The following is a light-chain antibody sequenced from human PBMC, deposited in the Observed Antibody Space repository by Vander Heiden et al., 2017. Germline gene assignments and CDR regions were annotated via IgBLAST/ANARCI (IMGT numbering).Light chain of an antibody. CDR2: DAS. CDR1: QSVSSY. J-gene: IGKJ3*01. CDR3: QQRSTLST. V-gene: IGKV3-11*01. Sequence: EIVLTQSPATLSLSPGERATLSCRASQSVSSYLDWYQQKPGQAPRLLIYDASNRANGIPDRFSGSGSVTDFTLTSSSREHEDFAVYYGQQRSTLSTFGHGTKVDIK.